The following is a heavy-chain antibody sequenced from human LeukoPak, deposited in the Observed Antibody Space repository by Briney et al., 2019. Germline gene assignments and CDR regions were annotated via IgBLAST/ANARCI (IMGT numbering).Heavy chain of an antibody. V-gene: IGHV1-46*01. Sequence: GASVKVSCKASGYTFTDFYMNWVRQAPGQGLEWMGIINPSGASTRYAQKFQGRVTMTRDTSTRTVYMELSSLRSEDTAVYYCARGDRRRPPSSIGWYSENIFDYWGQGILLTVSS. CDR3: ARGDRRRPPSSIGWYSENIFDY. D-gene: IGHD6-13*01. CDR2: INPSGAST. J-gene: IGHJ4*02. CDR1: GYTFTDFY.